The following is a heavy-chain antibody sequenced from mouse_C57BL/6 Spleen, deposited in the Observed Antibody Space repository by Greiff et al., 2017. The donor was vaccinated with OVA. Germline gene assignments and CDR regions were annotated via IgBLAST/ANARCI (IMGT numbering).Heavy chain of an antibody. V-gene: IGHV1-55*01. Sequence: QVQLQQPGAELVKPGASVKMSCKASGYTFTSYWITWVKQRPGQGLEWIGDIYPGSGSTNYNEKFKSKATLTVDTSSSPAYMQLSSLTSEDSAVYDCARAYYGSSLFAYWGQGTLVTVSA. CDR3: ARAYYGSSLFAY. J-gene: IGHJ3*01. D-gene: IGHD1-1*01. CDR2: IYPGSGST. CDR1: GYTFTSYW.